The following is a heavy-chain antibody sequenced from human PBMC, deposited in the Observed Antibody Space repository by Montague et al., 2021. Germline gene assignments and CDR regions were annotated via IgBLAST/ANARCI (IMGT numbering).Heavy chain of an antibody. CDR1: SGSISSASYY. Sequence: SETLSLTCIVSSGSISSASYYWGWIRQPPGKGLEFIGVIYYNGTTYHNPSLKSRVTVSMDTSKNQFSLKLSSVTAADTAVYYCARSLYCRGGSCYSGFDPWGQGTLVTASS. J-gene: IGHJ5*02. V-gene: IGHV4-39*01. CDR3: ARSLYCRGGSCYSGFDP. CDR2: IYYNGTT. D-gene: IGHD2-15*01.